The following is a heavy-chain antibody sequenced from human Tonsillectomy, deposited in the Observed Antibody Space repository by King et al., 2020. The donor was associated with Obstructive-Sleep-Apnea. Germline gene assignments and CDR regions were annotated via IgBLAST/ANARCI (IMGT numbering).Heavy chain of an antibody. CDR1: GGSISSVGYY. CDR3: ARGAMTLGAFDI. Sequence: VQLQESGPGLVKPSQTLSLTCTVSGGSISSVGYYWSWIRQHPGKGLEWIGCIYYSGSTYYNPSLKSRVTISVDTSKNQFSLKLSSVAAADTAVYYCARGAMTLGAFDIWGQGTMVTVSS. J-gene: IGHJ3*02. D-gene: IGHD2-2*01. V-gene: IGHV4-31*03. CDR2: IYYSGST.